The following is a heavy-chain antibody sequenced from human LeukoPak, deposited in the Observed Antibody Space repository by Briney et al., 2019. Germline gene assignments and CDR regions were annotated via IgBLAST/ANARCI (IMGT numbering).Heavy chain of an antibody. CDR3: ARERLQLFDY. Sequence: PGGSLSLSCAASGFIVSDNYMRWVRQAPGKGLEWVSVIYSGGTTYYAGSVTGRFTISRDNSRNTLCLQMNSLRPEDTSVYYCARERLQLFDYWGQGTLVTVSS. D-gene: IGHD2-21*02. CDR1: GFIVSDNY. V-gene: IGHV3-66*02. CDR2: IYSGGTT. J-gene: IGHJ4*02.